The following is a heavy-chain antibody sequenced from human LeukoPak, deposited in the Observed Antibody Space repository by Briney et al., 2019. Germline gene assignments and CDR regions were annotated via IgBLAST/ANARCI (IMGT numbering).Heavy chain of an antibody. V-gene: IGHV3-21*01. D-gene: IGHD6-19*01. J-gene: IGHJ5*02. CDR1: GFTFSSYS. CDR2: ISSSSYI. CDR3: ARDGKGRYSSGSDWFDP. Sequence: GGSLRLSCAASGFTFSSYSMNWVRQAPGKGLEWVSSISSSSYIYYADSVKGRFTISRDNAKNSLYLQMNSLRAEDTAVYYCARDGKGRYSSGSDWFDPWGQGTLVTVSS.